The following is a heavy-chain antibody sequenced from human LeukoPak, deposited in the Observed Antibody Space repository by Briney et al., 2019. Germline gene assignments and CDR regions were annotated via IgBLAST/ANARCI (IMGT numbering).Heavy chain of an antibody. V-gene: IGHV3-30*04. CDR1: GFTFSSYP. CDR2: ITSDGSDK. CDR3: ARGGVSFNLDY. Sequence: GGSLRLSCAASGFTFSSYPMHWVRQAPGKGLEWVALITSDGSDKFYADSVKGRFTISRDNAKNTLYLQLNSLRAEDTAVYYCARGGVSFNLDYWGQGTLVTVSS. J-gene: IGHJ4*02. D-gene: IGHD6-13*01.